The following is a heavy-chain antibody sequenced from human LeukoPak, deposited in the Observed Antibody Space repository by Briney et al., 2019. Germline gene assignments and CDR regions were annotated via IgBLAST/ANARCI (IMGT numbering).Heavy chain of an antibody. CDR2: IIPIFGTA. V-gene: IGHV1-69*06. Sequence: SVKVSCKASGGTFSSYAISWVRQAPGQGLEWMGGIIPIFGTANYAQKFQGRVTITADKSTSTAYMELSSLRSEDTAVYYCAREGGLWFGEHPFDYWGQGTLVTVSS. CDR3: AREGGLWFGEHPFDY. J-gene: IGHJ4*02. CDR1: GGTFSSYA. D-gene: IGHD3-10*01.